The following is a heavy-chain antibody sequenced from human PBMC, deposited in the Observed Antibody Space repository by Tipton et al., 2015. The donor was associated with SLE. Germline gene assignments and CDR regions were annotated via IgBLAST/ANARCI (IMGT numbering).Heavy chain of an antibody. CDR3: AREDSSSWFYTRFDP. Sequence: TLSLTCTVSGGSINSVGHSWSWIRRPPGKGLELVGYVYHTGSTYYNPTLMILVSISVDRSKNQFSLRLRSVTAAYTAVYYCAREDSSSWFYTRFDPWGQGTLVTVSS. D-gene: IGHD2-2*02. CDR2: VYHTGST. V-gene: IGHV4-30-2*01. CDR1: GGSINSVGHS. J-gene: IGHJ5*02.